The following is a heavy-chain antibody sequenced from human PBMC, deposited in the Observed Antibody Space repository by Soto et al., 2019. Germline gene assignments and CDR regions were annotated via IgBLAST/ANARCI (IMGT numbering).Heavy chain of an antibody. CDR3: ARRPYGDYGDYFDY. D-gene: IGHD4-17*01. CDR2: IKPDGREK. CDR1: GFTFSSFW. J-gene: IGHJ4*02. Sequence: EVQLVESGGGLVQPGGSLRRSCAPSGFTFSSFWMSWVRQAPGKGLEWVANIKPDGREKNYVDSVKGRFTISRDNAKNSMYLQMNSLRAEDTAVYYCARRPYGDYGDYFDYWGQGTLVTVSS. V-gene: IGHV3-7*01.